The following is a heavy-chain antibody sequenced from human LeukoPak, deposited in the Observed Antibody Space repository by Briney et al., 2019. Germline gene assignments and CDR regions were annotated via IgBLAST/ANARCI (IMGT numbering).Heavy chain of an antibody. D-gene: IGHD4-17*01. CDR3: ARAINTVTTISRFDP. V-gene: IGHV1-46*01. Sequence: ASVKVSCKASGYTFTSYYMHWVRQAPGQGLKWMGIINPSGGSTSYAQKFQGRVTMTRDTSTSTVYMELSSLRSEDTAVYYCARAINTVTTISRFDPWGQGTLVTVSS. CDR1: GYTFTSYY. CDR2: INPSGGST. J-gene: IGHJ5*02.